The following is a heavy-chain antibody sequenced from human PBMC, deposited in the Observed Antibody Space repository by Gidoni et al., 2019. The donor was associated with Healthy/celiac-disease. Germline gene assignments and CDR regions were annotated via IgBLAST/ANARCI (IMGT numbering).Heavy chain of an antibody. CDR2: ISGSGGST. D-gene: IGHD6-19*01. Sequence: EVQLLESGGGLVQPGGSLRLSCAASGFTFSSYAMSWVRQAPGKGLEWVSAISGSGGSTYYADSVKGRFTISRDNSKNTLYLQMNSLRAEDTAVYYCAKTGSSSAVAGTYYYYGMDVWGQGTTVTVSS. V-gene: IGHV3-23*01. J-gene: IGHJ6*02. CDR1: GFTFSSYA. CDR3: AKTGSSSAVAGTYYYYGMDV.